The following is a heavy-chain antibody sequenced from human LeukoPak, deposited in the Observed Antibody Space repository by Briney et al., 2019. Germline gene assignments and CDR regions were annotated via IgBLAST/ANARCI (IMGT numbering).Heavy chain of an antibody. CDR2: IYSGGST. CDR1: GFTVSSNY. V-gene: IGHV3-53*01. J-gene: IGHJ4*02. D-gene: IGHD4-17*01. CDR3: ARAHTTVTKFYFDY. Sequence: PGGSLRLSCAASGFTVSSNYMSWVRQAPGKGLEWVSIIYSGGSTFYADSVKGRFTISRNNAKNSLYLQMNSLRAEDTAVYYCARAHTTVTKFYFDYWGQGTLVTVSS.